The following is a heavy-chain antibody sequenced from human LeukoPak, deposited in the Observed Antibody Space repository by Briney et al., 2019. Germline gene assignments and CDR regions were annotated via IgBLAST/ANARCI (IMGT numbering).Heavy chain of an antibody. D-gene: IGHD6-13*01. Sequence: SVKVSRSASGSIFTGYIMHGVRQSPGHGLEWMEWINTNSGETTYTQKCQGRVTMTTDTSISTTYMELSKLRSDHTAVYYCARGVRSSWYSFDYWGQGTPVTVSS. CDR2: INTNSGET. V-gene: IGHV1-2*02. J-gene: IGHJ4*02. CDR1: GSIFTGYI. CDR3: ARGVRSSWYSFDY.